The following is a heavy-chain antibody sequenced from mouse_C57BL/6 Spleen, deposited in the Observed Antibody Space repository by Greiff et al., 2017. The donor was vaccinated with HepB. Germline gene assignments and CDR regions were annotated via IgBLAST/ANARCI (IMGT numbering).Heavy chain of an antibody. CDR2: IDPSDSYT. V-gene: IGHV1-69*01. D-gene: IGHD2-1*01. CDR1: GYTFTSYW. J-gene: IGHJ4*01. CDR3: ARAIYYGNYVGGAMDY. Sequence: VQLQQSGAELVMPGASVKLSCKASGYTFTSYWMHWVKQRPGQGLEWIGEIDPSDSYTNYNQKFKGKSTLTVDKSSSTAYMQLSSLTSEDSAVYYCARAIYYGNYVGGAMDYWGQGTSVTVSS.